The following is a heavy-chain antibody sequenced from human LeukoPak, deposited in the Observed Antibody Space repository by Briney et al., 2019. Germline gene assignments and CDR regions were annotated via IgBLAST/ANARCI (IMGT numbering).Heavy chain of an antibody. Sequence: SETLSLTCTVSGGSISSYYWSWIRQPPGKGLEWIGYIYYSGSTNYNPSLKSRVTISVDTSKDQFSLKLSSVTAADTAVYYCAGCGSGTLDYWGQGTLVTVSS. J-gene: IGHJ4*02. CDR3: AGCGSGTLDY. V-gene: IGHV4-59*01. CDR2: IYYSGST. CDR1: GGSISSYY. D-gene: IGHD3-10*01.